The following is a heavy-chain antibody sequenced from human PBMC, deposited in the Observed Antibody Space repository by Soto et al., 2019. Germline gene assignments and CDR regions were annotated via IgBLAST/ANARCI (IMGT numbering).Heavy chain of an antibody. CDR3: AKQGTTPSFAY. V-gene: IGHV4-4*02. CDR2: ICHDGNT. Sequence: QVQLQESGPGLVKPSGTLSLTCAVSGASISSTNWWRWVGQPRGKGLEWIWEICHDGNTYYNSSLKRRVTISVAKSENQFSLRLRAVTAADTAVYYCAKQGTTPSFAYWGQGILVTVSS. D-gene: IGHD4-17*01. CDR1: GASISSTNW. J-gene: IGHJ4*02.